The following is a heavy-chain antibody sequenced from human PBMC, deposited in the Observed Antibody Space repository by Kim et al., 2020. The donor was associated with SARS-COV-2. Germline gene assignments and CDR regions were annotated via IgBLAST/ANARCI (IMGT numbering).Heavy chain of an antibody. J-gene: IGHJ6*02. CDR3: ARSIAGASYYYGMDV. CDR1: GFTFSSHD. D-gene: IGHD1-26*01. Sequence: GGSLRLSCAASGFTFSSHDMNWVRQAPGKGLEWVSYISLIGTFIYYVDSVKGRFTISRDNAKNSLYLQMNSLRDEDTAVYYCARSIAGASYYYGMDVWGQGTTVTVSS. CDR2: ISLIGTFI. V-gene: IGHV3-48*02.